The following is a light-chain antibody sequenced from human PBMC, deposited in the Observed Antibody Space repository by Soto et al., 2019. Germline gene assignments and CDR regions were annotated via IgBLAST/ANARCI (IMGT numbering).Light chain of an antibody. CDR1: ESVSCNY. J-gene: IGKJ2*01. CDR3: HQYSHLPRHP. Sequence: EIVLTQSPGTLSLSPGESATLSCRASESVSCNYLAWYQQKPGQAPRLLIYGASSRASGIPTRFSGSRCCTDFTITTSSLEPEDVAVYYCHQYSHLPRHPFGQGTKVEIK. CDR2: GAS. V-gene: IGKV3-20*01.